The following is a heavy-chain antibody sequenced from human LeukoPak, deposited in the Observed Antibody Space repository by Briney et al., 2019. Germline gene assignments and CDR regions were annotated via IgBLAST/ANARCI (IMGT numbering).Heavy chain of an antibody. J-gene: IGHJ4*02. V-gene: IGHV3-48*04. CDR1: GFTFSSYS. CDR2: ISSASGSI. CDR3: ARLPAYCSSSSCYSDY. D-gene: IGHD2-2*01. Sequence: GGSLRLSCAASGFTFSSYSMNWVRQAPGQGLEWVSYISSASGSIYYADSVKGRFTISRDNAENSLFLQMNSLRAEDTAVYYCARLPAYCSSSSCYSDYWGQGTLVTVSS.